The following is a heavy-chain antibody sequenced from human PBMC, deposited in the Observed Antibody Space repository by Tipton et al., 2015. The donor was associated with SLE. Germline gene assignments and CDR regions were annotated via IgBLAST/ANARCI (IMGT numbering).Heavy chain of an antibody. J-gene: IGHJ4*02. CDR3: ARALCGGDCLEAGFAY. Sequence: GLVKPSETLSLTCTVSGGSISSYYWSWIRQPPGKGLEWIGYIYYSGSTNYNPSLKSRVTISVDTSKNQFSLKLSSVTAADTAVYYCARALCGGDCLEAGFAYWGQGTLVTVSS. CDR1: GGSISSYY. D-gene: IGHD2-21*01. V-gene: IGHV4-59*01. CDR2: IYYSGST.